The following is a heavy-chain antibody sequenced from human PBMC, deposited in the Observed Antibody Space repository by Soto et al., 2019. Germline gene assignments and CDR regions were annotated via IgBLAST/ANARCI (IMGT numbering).Heavy chain of an antibody. CDR3: AREGASSGYDYFDY. CDR1: GGSFSRYY. D-gene: IGHD5-12*01. Sequence: QVQLQQWGAGLLKPSETLSLTCAVYGGSFSRYYWSWIRQPPGKGLEWIGEINHSGNTHYNPSLKSRVTISVDTSRNQFSLNLSSVTAADTAVYYCAREGASSGYDYFDYWGQGTLVTVSS. V-gene: IGHV4-34*01. CDR2: INHSGNT. J-gene: IGHJ4*02.